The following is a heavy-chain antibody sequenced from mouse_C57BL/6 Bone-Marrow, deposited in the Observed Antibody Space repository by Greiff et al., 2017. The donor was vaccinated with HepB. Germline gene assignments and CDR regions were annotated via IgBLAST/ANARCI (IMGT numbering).Heavy chain of an antibody. CDR3: TRKVAGAMDY. Sequence: VHVKQSGAELVRPGASVKLSCTASGFNIKDDYMHWVKQRPEQGLEWIGWIDPENGDTESASKFQGKATITADTSSNTAYLQLSSLTSEDTAVYYCTRKVAGAMDYWGQGTSVTVSS. J-gene: IGHJ4*01. CDR2: IDPENGDT. D-gene: IGHD1-1*01. CDR1: GFNIKDDY. V-gene: IGHV14-4*01.